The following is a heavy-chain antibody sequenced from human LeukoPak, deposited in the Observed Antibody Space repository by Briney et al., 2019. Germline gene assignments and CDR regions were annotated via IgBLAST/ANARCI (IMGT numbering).Heavy chain of an antibody. V-gene: IGHV3-48*01. CDR3: ARAVQGVTLDC. D-gene: IGHD3-10*01. CDR1: GFTFSVYH. Sequence: GGSQRLSCVASGFTFSVYHMNWVRQAPGKGLEWIAHISSTSDTIYYADAVKGRFTISRDDSKNTLYVQMNSLRVEDTAVYYCARAVQGVTLDCWGQGTLVTVSS. CDR2: ISSTSDTI. J-gene: IGHJ4*02.